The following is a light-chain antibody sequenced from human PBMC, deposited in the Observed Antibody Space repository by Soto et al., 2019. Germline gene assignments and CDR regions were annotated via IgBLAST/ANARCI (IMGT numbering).Light chain of an antibody. V-gene: IGLV2-23*02. Sequence: QTASVSGSPGQSITISCTGTSSDVGSYNLVSWYQQHPGKAPKLMIYEVSKRPSGVSNRFSGSKSGNTASLTISGLQAEDEADYYCCSYAGSSTDVFGTGTKLTVL. CDR2: EVS. J-gene: IGLJ1*01. CDR1: SSDVGSYNL. CDR3: CSYAGSSTDV.